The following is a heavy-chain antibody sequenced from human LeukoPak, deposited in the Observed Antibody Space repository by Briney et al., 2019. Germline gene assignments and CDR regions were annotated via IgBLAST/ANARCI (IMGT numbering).Heavy chain of an antibody. D-gene: IGHD3-22*01. Sequence: GGSLRLSCAATGFTVSSDGMHWIRQSPGKGLERVAVIWYDGSNKYYADSVKGRFTISRDNSKNTLYLQMNSLRAEDTAVYYCARDAALYYYDSSGIDYWGQGTLVTVSS. CDR1: GFTVSSDG. CDR3: ARDAALYYYDSSGIDY. V-gene: IGHV3-33*01. CDR2: IWYDGSNK. J-gene: IGHJ4*02.